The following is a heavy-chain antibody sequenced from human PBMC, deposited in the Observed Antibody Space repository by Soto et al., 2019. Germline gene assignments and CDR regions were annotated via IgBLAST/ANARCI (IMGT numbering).Heavy chain of an antibody. CDR2: INPNSGGT. D-gene: IGHD4-4*01. CDR1: GYTFTGYY. CDR3: ARGMTTVTSDAFDI. V-gene: IGHV1-2*04. Sequence: VASVKVSCKASGYTFTGYYMHWVRQAPGQGLEWMGWINPNSGGTNYAQKFQGWVTMTRDTSISTAYMELSRLRSDDTAVYYCARGMTTVTSDAFDIWGKGKMVTVPS. J-gene: IGHJ3*02.